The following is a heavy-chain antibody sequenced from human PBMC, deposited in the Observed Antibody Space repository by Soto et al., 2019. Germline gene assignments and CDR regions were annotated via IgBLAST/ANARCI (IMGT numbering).Heavy chain of an antibody. V-gene: IGHV1-69*12. Sequence: QVQLVQSGAEVKKPGSSVKVSCKASGGTFSSYAISWVRQAPGQGLEWMGGIIPIFGTANYAQKFQGRVTITADQSTSTAYMELSSLRSEDTSVYYCARDQDSGHVIKLLYYYGMDVWGQGTTVNVSS. J-gene: IGHJ6*02. CDR1: GGTFSSYA. CDR3: ARDQDSGHVIKLLYYYGMDV. CDR2: IIPIFGTA. D-gene: IGHD5-12*01.